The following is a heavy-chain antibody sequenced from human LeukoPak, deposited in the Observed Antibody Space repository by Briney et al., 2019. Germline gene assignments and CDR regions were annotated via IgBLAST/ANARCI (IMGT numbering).Heavy chain of an antibody. CDR2: IDPSDSYT. CDR3: ARHPIVVVVAATPYYYYGMDV. J-gene: IGHJ6*04. CDR1: GYSFTSYW. Sequence: GESLKISCKGSGYSFTSYWISWVRQMPGKGLEWMGRIDPSDSYTNYSPSFQGHVTISADKSISTAYLQWSSLKASDTAMYYCARHPIVVVVAATPYYYYGMDVRGKGTTVTVSS. V-gene: IGHV5-10-1*01. D-gene: IGHD2-15*01.